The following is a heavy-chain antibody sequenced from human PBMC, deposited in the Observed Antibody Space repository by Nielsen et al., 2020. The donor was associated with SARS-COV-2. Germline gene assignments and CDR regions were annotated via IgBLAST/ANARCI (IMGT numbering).Heavy chain of an antibody. V-gene: IGHV3-9*01. CDR3: ARDWTERKTATGSLKGTYYGFDI. CDR2: ISWNSGSI. J-gene: IGHJ6*02. CDR1: GFTFDDYA. Sequence: SLKISCAASGFTFDDYAMHWVRQAPGKGLEWVSGISWNSGSIGYADSVKGRFTISRDNAKNSLYLQMNSLRPEDTAVYYCARDWTERKTATGSLKGTYYGFDIWGQGTTVTVSS. D-gene: IGHD3-10*01.